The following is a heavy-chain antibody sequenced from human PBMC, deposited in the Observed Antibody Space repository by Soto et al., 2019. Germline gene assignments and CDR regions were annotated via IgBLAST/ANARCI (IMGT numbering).Heavy chain of an antibody. J-gene: IGHJ6*02. CDR3: ARSPVDWGPNCSGGSCSPPDV. CDR1: GGTFSSYA. CDR2: IIPIFGTA. Sequence: GASVKVSCKASGGTFSSYAISWVRQAPGQGLEWMGGIIPIFGTANYAQKFQGRVTITADESTSTAYMGLSSLRSEDTAVYYCARSPVDWGPNCSGGSCSPPDVWGQGTTVTVSS. V-gene: IGHV1-69*13. D-gene: IGHD2-15*01.